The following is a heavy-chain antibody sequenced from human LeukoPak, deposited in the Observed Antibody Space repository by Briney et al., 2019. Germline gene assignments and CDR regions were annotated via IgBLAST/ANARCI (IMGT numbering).Heavy chain of an antibody. CDR2: INPSGGT. Sequence: ASVKVSCKASGYTFSMYNMHWVRQAPGQGLEWMGIINPSGGTSYAQKLQGRITMTRDTSTSTLYMELSSLRSEDTAVYYCAREGVAGTGLDYWGQGTLVTVSS. CDR1: GYTFSMYN. V-gene: IGHV1-46*01. D-gene: IGHD6-13*01. J-gene: IGHJ4*02. CDR3: AREGVAGTGLDY.